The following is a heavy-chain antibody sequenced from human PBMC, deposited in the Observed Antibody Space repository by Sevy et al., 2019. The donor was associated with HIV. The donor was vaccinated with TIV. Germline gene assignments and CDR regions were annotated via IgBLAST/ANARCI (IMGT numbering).Heavy chain of an antibody. CDR2: ISYDGRNTK. J-gene: IGHJ4*02. V-gene: IGHV3-30*18. CDR1: GFSFSDHR. D-gene: IGHD1-26*01. Sequence: GGSLRLSCVGSGFSFSDHRMHWVRQAPGKGLEWMAVISYDGRNTKYKADSVKGRFTISRDNSKNTLYLQMNSLRAEDTAIYYCANDRGEILSPAIDYSCQGPLVSVPS. CDR3: ANDRGEILSPAIDY.